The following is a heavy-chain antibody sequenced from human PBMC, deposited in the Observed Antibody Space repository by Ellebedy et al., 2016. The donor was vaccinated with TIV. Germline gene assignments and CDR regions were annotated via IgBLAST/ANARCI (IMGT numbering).Heavy chain of an antibody. CDR1: GFTFSNYG. J-gene: IGHJ5*02. CDR3: TRDFGHAYGFYNFFDP. D-gene: IGHD3-10*01. CDR2: IWYDGSNQ. V-gene: IGHV3-33*01. Sequence: GESLKISCAASGFTFSNYGMHWVRQAPGKGLEWVAVIWYDGSNQDYADSVRDRFTISRDNSNNTLYLQMNSLRAEDTAVYYCTRDFGHAYGFYNFFDPWGLGTLVTVSS.